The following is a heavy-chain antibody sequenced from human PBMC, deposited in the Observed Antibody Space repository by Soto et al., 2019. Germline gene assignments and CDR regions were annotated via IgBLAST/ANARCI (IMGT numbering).Heavy chain of an antibody. J-gene: IGHJ3*02. CDR2: VHPSGST. D-gene: IGHD2-21*02. CDR1: SASLGDHY. Sequence: SETLSLTCAVFSASLGDHYWAWIRQSPDKGLEWIGEVHPSGSTDYNPSLKSRLTLSLDTSKNQFSLKVASVTAADTAVYFCAVTRGGAHPHDIWGQGTMVTVSS. V-gene: IGHV4-34*01. CDR3: AVTRGGAHPHDI.